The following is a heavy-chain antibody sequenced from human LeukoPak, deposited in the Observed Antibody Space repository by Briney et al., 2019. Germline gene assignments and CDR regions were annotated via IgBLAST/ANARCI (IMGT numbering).Heavy chain of an antibody. D-gene: IGHD3-22*01. CDR3: AKRGVVIRVILVGFHKQAYYFDS. CDR2: ISDTGGST. Sequence: GGSMRLSCAVSGITLGNYGISWVRQAPGKGLEWVAGISDTGGSTNYADSVKGRFTISRDNPKNTLYLQMNSLRAEDTAVYFCAKRGVVIRVILVGFHKQAYYFDSWGQGALVTVSS. V-gene: IGHV3-23*01. J-gene: IGHJ4*02. CDR1: GITLGNYG.